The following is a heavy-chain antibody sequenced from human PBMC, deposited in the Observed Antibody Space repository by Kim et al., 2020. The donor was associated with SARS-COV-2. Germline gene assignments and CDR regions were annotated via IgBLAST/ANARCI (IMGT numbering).Heavy chain of an antibody. D-gene: IGHD4-17*01. V-gene: IGHV3-30*18. CDR1: GFTFSSYG. J-gene: IGHJ4*02. Sequence: GGSLRLSCAASGFTFSSYGMHWVRQAPGKGLEWVAVISYGRSNKYYADSVKGRFTISRDNSKNTLYLQMNSLRAEDTAVYYCAKEIYGEYGFDYWGQGTLVTVSS. CDR3: AKEIYGEYGFDY. CDR2: ISYGRSNK.